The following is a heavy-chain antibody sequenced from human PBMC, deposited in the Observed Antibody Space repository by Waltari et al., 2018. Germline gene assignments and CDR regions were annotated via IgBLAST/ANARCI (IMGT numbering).Heavy chain of an antibody. D-gene: IGHD6-6*01. J-gene: IGHJ6*03. V-gene: IGHV1-3*03. CDR1: GYTFTSYA. Sequence: QVQLVQSGAEVKKPGASVKVSCKASGYTFTSYAMHWLRQAPGQRLEWMGWINAGNGNTKYSQEFQGRVTITRDTSASTAYMELSSLRSEDMAVYYCARGTQQSSSKGNYYYYYMDVWGKGTTVTVSS. CDR3: ARGTQQSSSKGNYYYYYMDV. CDR2: INAGNGNT.